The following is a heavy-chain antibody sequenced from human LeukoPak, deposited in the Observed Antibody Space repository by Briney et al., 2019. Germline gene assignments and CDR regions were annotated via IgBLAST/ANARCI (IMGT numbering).Heavy chain of an antibody. D-gene: IGHD6-13*01. CDR3: ARTPRTGYSSSWRGSNNYYYHYGMDG. J-gene: IGHJ6*02. V-gene: IGHV4-39*07. CDR1: GGSNSSSSYY. CDR2: INHSGST. Sequence: SETLSLTCTVSGGSNSSSSYYWSWIRQPPGKGLEWIGEINHSGSTNYNPSLKSRVTISVNTSKNQFSLKLSSVTAADSALYYCARTPRTGYSSSWRGSNNYYYHYGMDGWGQGTTVTVSS.